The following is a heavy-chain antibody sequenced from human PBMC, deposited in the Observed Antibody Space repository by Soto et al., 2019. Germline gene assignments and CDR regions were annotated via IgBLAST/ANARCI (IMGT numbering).Heavy chain of an antibody. V-gene: IGHV3-74*01. J-gene: IGHJ4*02. Sequence: EVQLVESGGGLVQPGGSLRLSCAASGFTFSSYWMHWVRQAPGKGLVWVSRINSDGSSTSYADSVKGRFTISRDNAKNTMYLKNNSLEVVDMGVYYDKRVCLIDGSSNHLDYGGQGTLVTVSS. CDR3: KRVCLIDGSSNHLDY. CDR1: GFTFSSYW. CDR2: INSDGSST. D-gene: IGHD6-13*01.